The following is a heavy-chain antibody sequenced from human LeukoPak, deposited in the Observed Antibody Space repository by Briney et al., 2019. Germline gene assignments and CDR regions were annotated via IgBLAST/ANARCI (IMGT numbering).Heavy chain of an antibody. CDR1: GGSFSGYY. CDR2: INHSGST. J-gene: IGHJ4*02. Sequence: PSETLSLTCAVYGGSFSGYYWSWIRQPPGKGLEWIGEINHSGSTNYNPSLKSRVTISVDTSKNQFSLKLSPVTAADTAVYYCVRVRYPDYVWGSYRNFDYWGQGTLVTVSS. D-gene: IGHD3-16*02. V-gene: IGHV4-34*01. CDR3: VRVRYPDYVWGSYRNFDY.